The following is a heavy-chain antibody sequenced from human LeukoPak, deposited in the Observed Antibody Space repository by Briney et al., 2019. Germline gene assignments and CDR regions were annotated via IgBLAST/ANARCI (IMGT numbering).Heavy chain of an antibody. J-gene: IGHJ4*02. D-gene: IGHD1-26*01. V-gene: IGHV3-21*01. Sequence: GGSLGLSCAASGFTFSSYNMNWVRQAPGKGLEWVSSISSSSAYIYYADSVKGRFTISRDNAKNSLYLQMNSLRAEDTAKYYCARVWAYSGTYSAVDYWGQGTLVTVSS. CDR3: ARVWAYSGTYSAVDY. CDR1: GFTFSSYN. CDR2: ISSSSAYI.